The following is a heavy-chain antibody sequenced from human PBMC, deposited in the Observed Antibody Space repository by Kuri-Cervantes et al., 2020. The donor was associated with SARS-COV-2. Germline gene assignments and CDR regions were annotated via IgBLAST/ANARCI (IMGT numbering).Heavy chain of an antibody. CDR3: ARSCTYARCSEYFQH. D-gene: IGHD2-8*01. V-gene: IGHV3-66*02. CDR2: IYAGGGT. J-gene: IGHJ1*01. CDR1: GFIVSSSY. Sequence: GESLKISCAASGFIVSSSYVSWVRQAPGKGLEWVSIIYAGGGTYYADSVKGQFTISRDIFKNTVFLQMNRLRPEDTAVYYCARSCTYARCSEYFQHWGQGTLVTVSS.